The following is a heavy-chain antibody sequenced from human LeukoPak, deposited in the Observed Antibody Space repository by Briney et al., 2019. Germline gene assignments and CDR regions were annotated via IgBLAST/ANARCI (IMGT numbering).Heavy chain of an antibody. CDR2: IYSGGGT. V-gene: IGHV3-53*01. J-gene: IGHJ4*02. D-gene: IGHD3-16*01. Sequence: GGSLRLSCAASRFTVSSNYMSWVRQAPGKGLEWVSIIYSGGGTYYADSVKGRFTISRDNSKNTLYLQINSLRAEDTAVYYCARGGNGPFDYWGQGTLVTVSS. CDR1: RFTVSSNY. CDR3: ARGGNGPFDY.